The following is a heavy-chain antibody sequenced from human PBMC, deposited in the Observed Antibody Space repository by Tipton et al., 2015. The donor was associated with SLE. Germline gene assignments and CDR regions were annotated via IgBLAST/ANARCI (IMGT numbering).Heavy chain of an antibody. CDR3: AKDFDGYNGFDF. V-gene: IGHV3-74*01. CDR1: GFTLSGYW. Sequence: SLRLSCVASGFTLSGYWIHWVRQAPGKGLVWVSRINDDGSIINYADSVKGRFTVSRDNAQNTLFLQMNSLRPEDTALYYCAKDFDGYNGFDFWGQGTLVTVSS. CDR2: INDDGSII. D-gene: IGHD5-24*01. J-gene: IGHJ4*02.